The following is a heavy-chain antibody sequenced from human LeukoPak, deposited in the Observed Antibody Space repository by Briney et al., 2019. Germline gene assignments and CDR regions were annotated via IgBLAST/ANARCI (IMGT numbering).Heavy chain of an antibody. CDR2: MNPDSGNT. D-gene: IGHD2-2*02. V-gene: IGHV1-8*01. J-gene: IGHJ4*02. CDR3: ARGSFRGYCSSTSCYTVNY. CDR1: GYTFTSYD. Sequence: ASVKVSCKASGYTFTSYDINWVRQATGQGLEWMGWMNPDSGNTGYAQNFQGRVTMTSNTSISTAYMELSSLRSEDTAVYYCARGSFRGYCSSTSCYTVNYWGQGNLVTVSS.